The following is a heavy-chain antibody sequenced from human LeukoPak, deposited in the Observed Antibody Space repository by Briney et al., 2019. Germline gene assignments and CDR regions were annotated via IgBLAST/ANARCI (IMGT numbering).Heavy chain of an antibody. V-gene: IGHV3-53*01. J-gene: IGHJ3*02. CDR3: ARERVSGYSYGPDAFDI. CDR2: IYSGGST. Sequence: GVSLRLSCAASGFIVSSNYMTWVRQAPGKGLEWVSVIYSGGSTYYADSVKGRFTISRDNPKNTLHLQMNSLRAEDTAVYYCARERVSGYSYGPDAFDIWGQGTMVTVSS. D-gene: IGHD5-18*01. CDR1: GFIVSSNY.